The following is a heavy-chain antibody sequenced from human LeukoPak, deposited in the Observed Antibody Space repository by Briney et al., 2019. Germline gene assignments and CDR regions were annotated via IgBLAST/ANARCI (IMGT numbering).Heavy chain of an antibody. D-gene: IGHD6-6*01. Sequence: SETLSLTCTVSGGSISSYYWSWIRQPAGKGLEWIGRIYTSGSTNYNPSLKGRVTMSVDTSKNQFSLKLSSVTAADTAVYYCARDQTPPSIAARPRVSWFDPWGQGTLVTVSS. J-gene: IGHJ5*02. CDR2: IYTSGST. V-gene: IGHV4-4*07. CDR1: GGSISSYY. CDR3: ARDQTPPSIAARPRVSWFDP.